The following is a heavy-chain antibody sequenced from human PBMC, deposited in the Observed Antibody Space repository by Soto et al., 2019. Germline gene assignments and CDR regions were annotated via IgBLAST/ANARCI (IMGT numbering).Heavy chain of an antibody. D-gene: IGHD5-18*01. J-gene: IGHJ2*01. CDR1: GGTFSSYA. CDR3: ARGRYSYGPYWYFDL. Sequence: QVQLVQSGAEVKKPGSSVKVSCKASGGTFSSYAISWVRQAPGQGLEWMGGIIPIFGTANYAQKVQGRVTITADESTSTAYMELSSLRSEDTPVYYCARGRYSYGPYWYFDLWGRGTLVTVSS. CDR2: IIPIFGTA. V-gene: IGHV1-69*01.